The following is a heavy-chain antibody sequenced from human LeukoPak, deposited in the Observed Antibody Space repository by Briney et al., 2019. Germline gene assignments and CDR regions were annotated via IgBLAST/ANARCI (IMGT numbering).Heavy chain of an antibody. CDR1: GFTFSSYG. CDR2: IRYDGSNK. Sequence: PGGSLRLSCAASGFTFSSYGMHWVRQAPGKGLEWVTFIRYDGSNKYYADSVKGRFTISRDNSKNTLFLQMNSLRAEDTAVYYCARDRGNWNPARFDYWGQGTLVTVSS. V-gene: IGHV3-30*02. J-gene: IGHJ4*02. CDR3: ARDRGNWNPARFDY. D-gene: IGHD1-20*01.